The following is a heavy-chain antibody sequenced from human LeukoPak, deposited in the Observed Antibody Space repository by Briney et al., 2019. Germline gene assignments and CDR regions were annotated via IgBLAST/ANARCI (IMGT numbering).Heavy chain of an antibody. CDR1: GGPISSSY. J-gene: IGHJ5*02. V-gene: IGHV4-59*01. Sequence: SETLSLTCTVSGGPISSSYWSWIRQLPGKGLEWIGHIYYSGSTNYNPSLKSRVTISVDRSKNQFSLRLTSVTAADTAVYYCARAGPWQIDPWGQGTLVTVSS. CDR3: ARAGPWQIDP. D-gene: IGHD3-10*01. CDR2: IYYSGST.